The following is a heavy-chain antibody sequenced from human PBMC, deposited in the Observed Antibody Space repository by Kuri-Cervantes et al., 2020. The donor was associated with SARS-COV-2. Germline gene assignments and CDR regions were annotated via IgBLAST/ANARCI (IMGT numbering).Heavy chain of an antibody. D-gene: IGHD3-3*01. Sequence: GESLKISCVASGFNFSTTDMHWVRQAPGKGLEWVSYISSSSSTIYYADSVKGRFTISRDNAKNSLYLQMNSLRDEDTAVYYCARQMMSSITIFGVVITRNWFDPWGQGTLVTVSS. CDR3: ARQMMSSITIFGVVITRNWFDP. CDR1: GFNFSTTD. V-gene: IGHV3-48*02. J-gene: IGHJ5*02. CDR2: ISSSSSTI.